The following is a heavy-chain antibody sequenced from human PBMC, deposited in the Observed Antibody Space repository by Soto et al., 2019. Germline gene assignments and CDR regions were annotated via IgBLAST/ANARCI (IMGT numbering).Heavy chain of an antibody. CDR1: GFTFSSYW. CDR3: AKRAAGNSFDY. V-gene: IGHV3-74*01. D-gene: IGHD6-13*01. CDR2: INNDGSST. J-gene: IGHJ4*02. Sequence: PGGSLRLSCVASGFTFSSYWMHWVRQAPGKGLVWVSHINNDGSSTTYADSVKGRFTISRDNSKNTLYLQMNSLRAEDTAVYYCAKRAAGNSFDYWAQGTLVTVSS.